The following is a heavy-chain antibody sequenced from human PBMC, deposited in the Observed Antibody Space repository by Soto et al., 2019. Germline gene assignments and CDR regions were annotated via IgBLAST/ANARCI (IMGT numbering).Heavy chain of an antibody. CDR3: ARSSASSSGPNWFDP. J-gene: IGHJ5*02. V-gene: IGHV4-59*01. CDR2: IYYSGST. CDR1: GGSISSYY. D-gene: IGHD6-6*01. Sequence: PSETLSLTCTVSGGSISSYYLSWIRQPPGKGLECIGYIYYSGSTNYNPSLKSRVTISVDTSKNQFSLKLSSVTAADTAVYYCARSSASSSGPNWFDPWGQGTLVTVYS.